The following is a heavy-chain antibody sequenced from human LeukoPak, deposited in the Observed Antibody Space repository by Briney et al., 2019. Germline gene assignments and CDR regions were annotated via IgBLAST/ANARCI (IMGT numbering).Heavy chain of an antibody. CDR3: ARDRAWAFDP. CDR1: GYTFIDYY. D-gene: IGHD1-26*01. Sequence: ASVKVSCKTSGYTFIDYYVHWIRQAPGQGLEWMGIINPSGGSTSYAQKFQGRVTMTRDTSTSTVYMELSSLRSEDTAVYYCARDRAWAFDPWGQGTLVTVSS. J-gene: IGHJ5*02. V-gene: IGHV1-46*01. CDR2: INPSGGST.